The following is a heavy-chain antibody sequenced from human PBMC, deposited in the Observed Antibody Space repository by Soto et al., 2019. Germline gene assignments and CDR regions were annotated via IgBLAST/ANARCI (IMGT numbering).Heavy chain of an antibody. CDR2: FSYTGST. Sequence: SETLSLTCTVSGVSISGSNYYWGWIRQPPGKGLEWIGSFSYTGSTYYNPSLKSRVTMSVDTSKNQFSLKLSSVTAADTAMYYCARPDIHETNGYNRFDYWGQGTLVTVSS. CDR1: GVSISGSNYY. D-gene: IGHD5-12*01. CDR3: ARPDIHETNGYNRFDY. J-gene: IGHJ4*02. V-gene: IGHV4-39*01.